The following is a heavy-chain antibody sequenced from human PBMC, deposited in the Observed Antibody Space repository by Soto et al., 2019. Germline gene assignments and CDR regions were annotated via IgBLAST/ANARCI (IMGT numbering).Heavy chain of an antibody. J-gene: IGHJ3*01. CDR1: GYKFTTSW. D-gene: IGHD2-15*01. CDR3: ARPASGGSRDAFDV. CDR2: IDPTDSFT. Sequence: GSLKISCKASGYKFTTSWLNWVRQTPGKGLEWLGRIDPTDSFTNYSPPFEGHVTISVDRSISTAYLQWNSLQASDTAIYYCARPASGGSRDAFDVWGQGTTVTVSS. V-gene: IGHV5-10-1*01.